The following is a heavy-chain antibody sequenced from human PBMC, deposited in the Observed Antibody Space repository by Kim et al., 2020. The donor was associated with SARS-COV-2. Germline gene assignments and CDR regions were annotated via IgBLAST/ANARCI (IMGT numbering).Heavy chain of an antibody. D-gene: IGHD6-13*01. Sequence: GGSLRLSCAASGFTFSSYSMNWVRQAPGKGLEWVSSVSSSSSDKNYADSVKGRFTISRDNAKNSLYLQMNSLRAEDTAVYYCATIAAAGTGTYYYYGMDVWGQGTTVTVSS. V-gene: IGHV3-21*01. CDR2: VSSSSSDK. CDR1: GFTFSSYS. J-gene: IGHJ6*02. CDR3: ATIAAAGTGTYYYYGMDV.